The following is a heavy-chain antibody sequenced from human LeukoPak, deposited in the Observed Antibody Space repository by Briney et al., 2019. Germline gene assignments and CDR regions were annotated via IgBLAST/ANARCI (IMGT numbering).Heavy chain of an antibody. J-gene: IGHJ4*02. V-gene: IGHV1-18*01. Sequence: ASVKVSCKASGYTFTSYDISWVRQAPGQGLEWMGWISAYNGNTNYAQKLQGRVTMTTGTSTSTAYMELRSLRSDDSAVYFCARVPIPPYSSSWYQPFDYWGQGTLVTVPS. CDR2: ISAYNGNT. CDR3: ARVPIPPYSSSWYQPFDY. CDR1: GYTFTSYD. D-gene: IGHD6-13*01.